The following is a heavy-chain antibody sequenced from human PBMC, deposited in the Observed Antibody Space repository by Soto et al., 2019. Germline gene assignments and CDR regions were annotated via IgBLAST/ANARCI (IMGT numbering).Heavy chain of an antibody. CDR2: IIPIIGNV. D-gene: IGHD1-26*01. Sequence: QVQLVQSGVEVKKPGSSVKVSCKASGGPFSSHTISWVRQAPGPGLEWMGAIIPIIGNVKYEQKFQGRVTITADKSTSTSYMELSSLRSEDTAVYYCATYLFDTRSFDYWGQGTLVTVSA. V-gene: IGHV1-69*06. J-gene: IGHJ4*02. CDR1: GGPFSSHT. CDR3: ATYLFDTRSFDY.